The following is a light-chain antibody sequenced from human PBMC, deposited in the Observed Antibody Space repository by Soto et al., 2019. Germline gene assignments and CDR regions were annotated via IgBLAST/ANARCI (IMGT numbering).Light chain of an antibody. Sequence: AIRMTQSPSSFSASTGDRVTITCRAGQGISSYLAWYQQKPGKAPKLLIYAASTLQSGVPSRVSGSGSGTDFTLTISCLQSEDFATYYCQQYYSYPLTFGGGTKVDIK. CDR1: QGISSY. V-gene: IGKV1-8*01. CDR2: AAS. J-gene: IGKJ4*01. CDR3: QQYYSYPLT.